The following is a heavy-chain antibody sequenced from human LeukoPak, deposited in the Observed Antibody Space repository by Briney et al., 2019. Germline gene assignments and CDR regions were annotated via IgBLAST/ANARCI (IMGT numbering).Heavy chain of an antibody. CDR1: GGTFSSYG. CDR3: ASASRLSYDTFDI. J-gene: IGHJ3*02. D-gene: IGHD2/OR15-2a*01. Sequence: VASVKVSCKASGGTFSSYGISWVRQAPGQGLEWMGGIIPIFGTANYAQKFQGRITTTADVSTRTAYMELSSLRSEDTAVYYCASASRLSYDTFDIWGQGTVVTVSS. V-gene: IGHV1-69*01. CDR2: IIPIFGTA.